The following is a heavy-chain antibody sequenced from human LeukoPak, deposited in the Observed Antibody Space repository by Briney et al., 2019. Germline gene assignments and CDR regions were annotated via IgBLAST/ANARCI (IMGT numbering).Heavy chain of an antibody. D-gene: IGHD3-3*01. CDR3: SKDQVGFWSGYAY. Sequence: GGSLRLSXAASGFTFSSYAMSWVCQAPGKGLEWVSAISGSGGSTYYADSVKGRFTISRDNSKNTLYLQMNSLRAEDTAVYYCSKDQVGFWSGYAYWGQGTLVTVSS. V-gene: IGHV3-23*01. J-gene: IGHJ4*02. CDR1: GFTFSSYA. CDR2: ISGSGGST.